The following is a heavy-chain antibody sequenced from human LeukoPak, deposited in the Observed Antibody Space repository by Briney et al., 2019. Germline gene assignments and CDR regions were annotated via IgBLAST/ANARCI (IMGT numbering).Heavy chain of an antibody. Sequence: GGSLRLSCAASGFTFSSHWMHWVRQAPGKGLVWVSRINSDGSSISYADSVKGRFTISRDNAKNTLYLQMNSLRAEDTAVYYCAKGVTVRYFDWIDYWGQGTLVTVSS. V-gene: IGHV3-74*01. CDR1: GFTFSSHW. CDR2: INSDGSSI. CDR3: AKGVTVRYFDWIDY. J-gene: IGHJ4*02. D-gene: IGHD3-9*01.